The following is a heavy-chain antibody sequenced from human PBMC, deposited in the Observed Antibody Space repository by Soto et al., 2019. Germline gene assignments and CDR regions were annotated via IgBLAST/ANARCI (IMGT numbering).Heavy chain of an antibody. CDR2: IYWDDDK. V-gene: IGHV2-5*02. Sequence: QITLKESGPTLVKPTQTLTLTCTFSGFSLSTSGVGVGWIRQPPGKALEWLALIYWDDDKRYSPSLKSRLTITMDTSKTQVVLTLTNMDPVDTATYYCAHSLIPNWGSRGAFDYWGQGTLVTVSS. J-gene: IGHJ4*02. D-gene: IGHD7-27*01. CDR1: GFSLSTSGVG. CDR3: AHSLIPNWGSRGAFDY.